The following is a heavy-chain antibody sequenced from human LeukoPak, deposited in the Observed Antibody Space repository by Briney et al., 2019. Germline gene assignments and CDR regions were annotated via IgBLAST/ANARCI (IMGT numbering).Heavy chain of an antibody. CDR2: INSDGSST. CDR3: ARGPSGWGSLDS. D-gene: IGHD7-27*01. V-gene: IGHV3-74*01. J-gene: IGHJ4*02. CDR1: GLTFSSYW. Sequence: GGSLTLTCAASGLTFSSYWRHWVRQAPGKGLVWVSRINSDGSSTNYADSVKGRFTISSDNAKNTLYLQVKSLRAEDTAVYYCARGPSGWGSLDSWGQGTLVTVSS.